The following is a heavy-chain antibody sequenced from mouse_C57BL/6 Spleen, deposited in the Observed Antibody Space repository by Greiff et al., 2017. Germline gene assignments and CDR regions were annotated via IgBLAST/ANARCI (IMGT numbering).Heavy chain of an antibody. CDR1: GFTFSSYG. J-gene: IGHJ2*01. Sequence: EVHLVESGGDLVKPGGSLKLSCAASGFTFSSYGMSWVRQTPDKRLEWVATISSGGSYTYYPDSVKGRFTISRDNAKNTLYLQMSILKSEDTAMYYCARHEWEYFDYWGQGTTLTVSS. CDR2: ISSGGSYT. V-gene: IGHV5-6*01. CDR3: ARHEWEYFDY. D-gene: IGHD1-3*01.